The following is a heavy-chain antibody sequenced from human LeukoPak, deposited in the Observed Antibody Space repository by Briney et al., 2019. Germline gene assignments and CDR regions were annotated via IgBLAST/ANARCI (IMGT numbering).Heavy chain of an antibody. CDR3: ARQPPTGYSSGWSDY. CDR1: GYSFTSYW. CDR2: IYPGDSDT. V-gene: IGHV5-51*01. J-gene: IGHJ4*02. D-gene: IGHD6-19*01. Sequence: GESLKISCKGSGYSFTSYWIGWVRQMPGKGLEWMGIIYPGDSDTRYSPSCQGQVTISADKSISTAYLQWSSLKASDTAMYYCARQPPTGYSSGWSDYWGQGTLVTVSS.